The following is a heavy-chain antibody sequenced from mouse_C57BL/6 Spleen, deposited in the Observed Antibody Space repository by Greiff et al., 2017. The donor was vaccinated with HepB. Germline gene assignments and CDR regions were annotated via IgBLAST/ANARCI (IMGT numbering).Heavy chain of an antibody. CDR3: ARGGPYYGNFAWFAY. Sequence: VQLQQPGAELVKPGASVKMSCKASGYTFTSYWITWVKQRPGQGLEWIGDIYPGSGSTNYNEKFKSKATLTVDTSSSTAYMQLSSLTSEDSAVYYCARGGPYYGNFAWFAYWGQGTLVTVSA. V-gene: IGHV1-55*01. CDR2: IYPGSGST. CDR1: GYTFTSYW. D-gene: IGHD2-10*01. J-gene: IGHJ3*01.